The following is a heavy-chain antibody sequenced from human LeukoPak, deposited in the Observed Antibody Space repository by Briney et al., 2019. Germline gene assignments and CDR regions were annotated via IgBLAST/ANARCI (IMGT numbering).Heavy chain of an antibody. J-gene: IGHJ4*02. CDR1: GYSFTSYW. V-gene: IGHV5-10-1*01. D-gene: IGHD2-2*01. Sequence: GESLRISCKGSGYSFTSYWISWVRQMPGKGLEWMGRIDPSDSYTNYSPSFQGHVTISADKSINTAYLQWSSLKASDTAMYYCARRQGCSSTSCPPDYWGQGTLVTVSS. CDR2: IDPSDSYT. CDR3: ARRQGCSSTSCPPDY.